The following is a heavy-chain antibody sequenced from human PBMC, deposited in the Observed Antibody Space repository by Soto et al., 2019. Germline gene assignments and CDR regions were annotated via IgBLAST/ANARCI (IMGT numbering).Heavy chain of an antibody. CDR1: GFTFSNYW. CDR2: IKADGSDK. CDR3: ARDLNAFDNAWWGAFDI. Sequence: EVQVVESGGGLVQPGGSLRLSCAASGFTFSNYWMTWVRQAPGKGLEWVANIKADGSDKYYVDAVKGRFTISRDNAESSLYLQMNSLRAEDTAVYYCARDLNAFDNAWWGAFDIWGQGTMVTVSS. D-gene: IGHD2-8*02. V-gene: IGHV3-7*01. J-gene: IGHJ3*02.